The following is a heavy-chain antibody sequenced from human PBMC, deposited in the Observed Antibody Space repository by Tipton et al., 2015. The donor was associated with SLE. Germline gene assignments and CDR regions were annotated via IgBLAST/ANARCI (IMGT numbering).Heavy chain of an antibody. J-gene: IGHJ1*01. CDR3: ARQGCSSTSCIRH. Sequence: QLVQSGAEVKKPGESLKISCKGFGYTFKKYWIGWVRQMPGKGLEWMGMIHPADSDTRYSPSFQGQVTMSADQSISTAYLQWSSLKAPDTAMYYCARQGCSSTSCIRHWGQGTLVTVSS. V-gene: IGHV5-51*01. D-gene: IGHD2-2*01. CDR2: IHPADSDT. CDR1: GYTFKKYW.